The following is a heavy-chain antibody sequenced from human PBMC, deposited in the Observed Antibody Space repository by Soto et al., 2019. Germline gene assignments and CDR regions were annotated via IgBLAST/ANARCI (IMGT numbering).Heavy chain of an antibody. CDR3: AREARLGYSYGPGHDAFDI. V-gene: IGHV1-69*13. CDR1: GGTFSSYA. CDR2: IIPIFGTA. Sequence: SVKVSCKASGGTFSSYAISWVRQAPGQGLEWMGGIIPIFGTANYAQKFQGRVTITADESTSTAYMELSSLRSEDTAVYYYAREARLGYSYGPGHDAFDIWGQGTMVTVSS. J-gene: IGHJ3*02. D-gene: IGHD5-18*01.